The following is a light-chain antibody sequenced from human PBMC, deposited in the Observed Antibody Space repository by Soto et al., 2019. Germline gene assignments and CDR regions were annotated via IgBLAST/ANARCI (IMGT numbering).Light chain of an antibody. Sequence: EIVMTQSPASLSVSPGDGVTVSCRASQSVASNVAWYQQKPGQGPRLLIHGASTRAVGVPARFSGSGSGTDFTLTISSLQSEDFAVYYCQQYHNWPPQYTFGQGTKLQIK. J-gene: IGKJ2*01. CDR2: GAS. CDR3: QQYHNWPPQYT. V-gene: IGKV3-15*01. CDR1: QSVASN.